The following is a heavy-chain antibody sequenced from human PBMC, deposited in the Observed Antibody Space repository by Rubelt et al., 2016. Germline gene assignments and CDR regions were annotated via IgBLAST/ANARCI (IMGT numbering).Heavy chain of an antibody. CDR1: GGSISSSGVH. D-gene: IGHD1-26*01. CDR2: IYYSGTT. Sequence: QAQLQESGPGLVTPSETLSLTCTVSGGSISSSGVHWAWIRQPPGKGLELIGSIYYSGTTYYNPSLKSRVTTSVDTSKNQFSLTLLSVTAADTAVYYCARRSGSYYYYAMDVWGQGTTVTVSS. CDR3: ARRSGSYYYYAMDV. J-gene: IGHJ6*02. V-gene: IGHV4-39*01.